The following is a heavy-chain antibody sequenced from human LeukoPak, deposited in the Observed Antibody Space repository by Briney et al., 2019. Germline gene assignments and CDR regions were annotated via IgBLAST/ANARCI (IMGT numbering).Heavy chain of an antibody. CDR3: ARAQGYYYYYYGMDV. J-gene: IGHJ6*02. CDR1: GYTFTGYY. V-gene: IGHV1-2*06. CDR2: INPNSGGT. Sequence: ASVNVSCKASGYTFTGYYMHWVRQAPGQGLEWMGRINPNSGGTNYAQKFQGRVTMTRDTSTRTVYMELSSLRSEDTAVYYCARAQGYYYYYYGMDVWGQGTTVTVSS.